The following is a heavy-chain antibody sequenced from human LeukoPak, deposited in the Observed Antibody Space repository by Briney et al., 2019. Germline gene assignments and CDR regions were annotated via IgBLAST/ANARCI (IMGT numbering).Heavy chain of an antibody. J-gene: IGHJ4*02. CDR2: IYYSGST. CDR3: ARATAGGVLRFLEWFGYYFDY. D-gene: IGHD3-3*01. CDR1: GGSVSSGSYY. V-gene: IGHV4-61*01. Sequence: PSETLSLTCTVSGGSVSSGSYYWSWIRQPPGKGLEWIGYIYYSGSTNYNPSLKSRVTISVDTSKNQFSLKLSSETAADTAVYYCARATAGGVLRFLEWFGYYFDYWGQGTLVTVSS.